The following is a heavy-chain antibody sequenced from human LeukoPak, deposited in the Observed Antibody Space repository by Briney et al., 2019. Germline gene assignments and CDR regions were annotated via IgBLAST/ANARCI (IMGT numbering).Heavy chain of an antibody. J-gene: IGHJ5*02. CDR2: IYGGGST. D-gene: IGHD6-19*01. V-gene: IGHV3-53*01. Sequence: PGGSLRLSCVLSGFTVRITYMSWVRQAPGKGLEGVSLIYGGGSTYCADSVKGRFTMSKDTSKNTVYLQMNSLRAEDTAVYYCARDAYSSGWFGWFDPWGQGTLVTVSS. CDR3: ARDAYSSGWFGWFDP. CDR1: GFTVRITY.